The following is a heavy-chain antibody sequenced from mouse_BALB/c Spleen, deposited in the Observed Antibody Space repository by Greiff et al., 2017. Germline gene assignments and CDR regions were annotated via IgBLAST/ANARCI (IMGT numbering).Heavy chain of an antibody. Sequence: EVQLVESGGGLVQPGGSLKLSCAASGFTFSSYGMSWVRQTPDKRLELVATINSNGGSTYYPDSVKGRFTISRDNAKNTLYLQMSSLKSEDTAMYTSARDRGGVSFYYFDYWGQGTPLTVSS. CDR2: INSNGGST. V-gene: IGHV5-6-3*01. J-gene: IGHJ2*01. CDR1: GFTFSSYG. D-gene: IGHD3-3*01. CDR3: ARDRGGVSFYYFDY.